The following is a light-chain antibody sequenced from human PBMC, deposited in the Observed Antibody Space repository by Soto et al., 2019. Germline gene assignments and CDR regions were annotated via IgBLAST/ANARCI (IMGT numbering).Light chain of an antibody. J-gene: IGLJ2*01. Sequence: QSALTQPASVSGSPGQSITISCTGTSSGYNYVYWYQQHPGKAAKLMIYEVSNRPSGVSNRFSGSKSGSTASLTISGLQAEDEADYYCSSYMSSNTSLFGGGTKVTVL. CDR2: EVS. V-gene: IGLV2-14*01. CDR3: SSYMSSNTSL. CDR1: SSGYNY.